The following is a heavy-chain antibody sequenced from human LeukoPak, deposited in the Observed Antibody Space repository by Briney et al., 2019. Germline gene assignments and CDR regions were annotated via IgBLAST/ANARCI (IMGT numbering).Heavy chain of an antibody. J-gene: IGHJ3*02. D-gene: IGHD4-11*01. CDR3: ARDLQTTPAFDI. CDR2: INRDGSST. Sequence: GGSQSLFCAASGFPYSTYWEHWVRQAPGKGLVWVSRINRDGSSTRYADSVKGRFTISRDNAKNTLYLQMNSLRAEDTAVYYCARDLQTTPAFDIWGQGTMVTVSS. V-gene: IGHV3-74*01. CDR1: GFPYSTYW.